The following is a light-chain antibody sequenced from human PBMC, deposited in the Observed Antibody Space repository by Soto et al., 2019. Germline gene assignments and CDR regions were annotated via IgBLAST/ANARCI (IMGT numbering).Light chain of an antibody. Sequence: EIVLTQSPGTLSLSPGERATLSCRASQGVTPAYLAWYQHKPGQAPRLLIYGASNRATGIPDRFSGSGSGTDFTLTINRLEPEDFAVYSCQQYGGSPLFTFGPGTRVDVK. CDR2: GAS. CDR3: QQYGGSPLFT. J-gene: IGKJ3*01. CDR1: QGVTPAY. V-gene: IGKV3-20*01.